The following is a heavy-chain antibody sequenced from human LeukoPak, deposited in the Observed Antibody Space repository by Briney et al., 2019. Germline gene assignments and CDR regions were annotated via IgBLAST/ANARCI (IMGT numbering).Heavy chain of an antibody. CDR1: GGSISSHY. CDR2: IYYSGST. Sequence: PSETLSLICTVSGGSISSHYWSWIRQPPGKGLEWIGYIYYSGSTNYNPSVKSRVTISVDTSKNQFSLKLSSVTAADTAVYYCARVGGIYCGGDCYRADAFDIWGQGTMVTVSS. CDR3: ARVGGIYCGGDCYRADAFDI. J-gene: IGHJ3*02. V-gene: IGHV4-59*11. D-gene: IGHD2-21*02.